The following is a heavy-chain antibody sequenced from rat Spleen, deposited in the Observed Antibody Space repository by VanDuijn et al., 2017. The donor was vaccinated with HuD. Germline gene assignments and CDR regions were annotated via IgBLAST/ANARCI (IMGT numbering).Heavy chain of an antibody. V-gene: IGHV5S10*01. J-gene: IGHJ1*01. Sequence: EVQLVESDGGLVQPGRSLKLSCAASGFTFSDYYMAWVRQAPTKGLEWVATISSDGRRNYYRDSVKGRFTISRDKAKSTLYLQMDSLRSEDTATYYCATSPYYWYFDFWGPGTMVTVSS. CDR3: ATSPYYWYFDF. CDR2: ISSDGRRN. CDR1: GFTFSDYY.